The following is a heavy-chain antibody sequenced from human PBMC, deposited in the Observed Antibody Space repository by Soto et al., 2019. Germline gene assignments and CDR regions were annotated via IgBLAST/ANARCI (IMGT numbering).Heavy chain of an antibody. Sequence: GSLSLSCAASGLTFSSYGMHWVRLAPGRGLEWVAGISDDGRNKYYVDSVKGRFTISRDNSKNTLDLQMNSLRVEDTAVFYCAQDTYYHDTSGYYTFDYWGQGAMVTVSS. CDR1: GLTFSSYG. D-gene: IGHD3-22*01. CDR3: AQDTYYHDTSGYYTFDY. CDR2: ISDDGRNK. J-gene: IGHJ4*02. V-gene: IGHV3-30*18.